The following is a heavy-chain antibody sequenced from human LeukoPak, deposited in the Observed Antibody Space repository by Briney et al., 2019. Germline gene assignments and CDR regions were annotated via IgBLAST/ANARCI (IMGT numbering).Heavy chain of an antibody. CDR3: ARVDGRKVVKEYFRH. CDR1: GGSISSGGYS. Sequence: PSETLSLTCAVSGGSISSGGYSWSWIRQPPGKGLEWIGYIYHSGSTYYNPSLKSRVTISVDRSKNQFSLKLSSVTAADTAVYYCARVDGRKVVKEYFRHWGQGTLVTVSS. CDR2: IYHSGST. D-gene: IGHD2-21*01. J-gene: IGHJ1*01. V-gene: IGHV4-30-2*01.